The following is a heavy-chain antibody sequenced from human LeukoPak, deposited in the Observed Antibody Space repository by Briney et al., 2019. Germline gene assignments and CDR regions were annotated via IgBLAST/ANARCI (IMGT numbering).Heavy chain of an antibody. CDR2: ISGPGGAP. J-gene: IGHJ4*02. CDR1: GFTFSSYA. D-gene: IGHD6-19*01. Sequence: PGGSLRLSCAASGFTFSSYAMTWVRQAPGKGLEWVSAISGPGGAPFYADSVKGRFTISRDNSKNTLYLQMNSLRAEDTAVYCCANSGWSLRDYWGRGTLVTVSS. V-gene: IGHV3-23*01. CDR3: ANSGWSLRDY.